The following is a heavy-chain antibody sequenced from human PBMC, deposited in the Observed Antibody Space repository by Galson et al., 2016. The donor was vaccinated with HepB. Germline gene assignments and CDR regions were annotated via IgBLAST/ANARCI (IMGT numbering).Heavy chain of an antibody. V-gene: IGHV6-1*01. CDR2: TYYRSKWYR. CDR3: ARDPGVYSYGLDTFDI. CDR1: GDSVSTDSAA. D-gene: IGHD5-18*01. Sequence: CAISGDSVSTDSAAWNWIRQSPSRGLEWLGRTYYRSKWYRDYAVSVRSRITIDPDTSKNEFSLHLNSVTSEDTAVYFCARDPGVYSYGLDTFDIWGQGTMVTVSP. J-gene: IGHJ3*02.